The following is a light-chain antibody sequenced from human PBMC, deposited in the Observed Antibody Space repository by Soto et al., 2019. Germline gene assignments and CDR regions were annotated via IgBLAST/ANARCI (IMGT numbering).Light chain of an antibody. V-gene: IGLV2-14*01. CDR3: SSYTRANTVL. Sequence: QSALTQPASVSGSPGQPITISCTGTSSDVGGYNHVSWYQQHSGKAPKLIIYDVSNRPSGVSNRFSGSKSGNTASLTISGLQAEDEADYYCSSYTRANTVLFGGGTKLTVL. J-gene: IGLJ2*01. CDR1: SSDVGGYNH. CDR2: DVS.